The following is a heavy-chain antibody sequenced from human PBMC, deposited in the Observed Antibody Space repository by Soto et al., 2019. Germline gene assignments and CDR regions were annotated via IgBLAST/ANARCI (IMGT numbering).Heavy chain of an antibody. CDR2: ISWKDEK. CDR3: AHRYGGNYYRWYFDS. J-gene: IGHJ4*02. D-gene: IGHD1-26*01. CDR1: GFSLSTSGAG. Sequence: QITLKESGPTLVKPTQTLTVTCTFSGFSLSTSGAGVGWIRQSPGQAPEWLALISWKDEKRYNPGLKSRLTITKDTSKNPVVLTMTDVDPVDTATYFCAHRYGGNYYRWYFDSWGQGTLVTVSS. V-gene: IGHV2-5*01.